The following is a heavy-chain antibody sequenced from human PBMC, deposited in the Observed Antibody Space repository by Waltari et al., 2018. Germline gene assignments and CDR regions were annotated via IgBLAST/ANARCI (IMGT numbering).Heavy chain of an antibody. CDR1: VFNVRSYY. J-gene: IGHJ4*02. CDR3: AKDFDIAAARGHFDY. CDR2: LYHAGNT. D-gene: IGHD6-13*01. V-gene: IGHV3-53*01. Sequence: EVQLVESGGHLIQPGGSLRLSCAASVFNVRSYYLNWVRQAPGKGLEWVSILYHAGNTYYADSVKGRFTFSRDNSKNTLYLQMNSLRAEDTAVYYCAKDFDIAAARGHFDYWGQGTLVTVSS.